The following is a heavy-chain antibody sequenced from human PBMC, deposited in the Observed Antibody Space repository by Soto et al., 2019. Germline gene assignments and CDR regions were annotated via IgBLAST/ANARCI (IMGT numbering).Heavy chain of an antibody. Sequence: SETLSLTCTVSGGSISSGGYYWSWIRQHPGKGLEWIGYIYYSGSTYYNPSLKSRVTISVDTSKNQFSLKLSSVTAADTAVYYCARGPRRYGSSSWSTAFFDYWGQGTLVTVSS. D-gene: IGHD6-13*01. CDR3: ARGPRRYGSSSWSTAFFDY. CDR1: GGSISSGGYY. CDR2: IYYSGST. J-gene: IGHJ4*02. V-gene: IGHV4-31*03.